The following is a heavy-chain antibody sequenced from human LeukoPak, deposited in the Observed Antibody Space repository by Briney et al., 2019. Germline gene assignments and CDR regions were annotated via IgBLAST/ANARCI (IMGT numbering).Heavy chain of an antibody. CDR2: IYSGGTT. CDR3: ARMTGPSTRKWPYFDC. D-gene: IGHD2-2*01. J-gene: IGHJ4*02. CDR1: GFTVSSNY. V-gene: IGHV3-53*01. Sequence: QSGGSLRLSCAASGFTVSSNYMSWVRQAPGKGLEWVSLIYSGGTTYYADSVKGRFTISRDNSKNTLYLQIDTLRAEDTAVYYCARMTGPSTRKWPYFDCWGQGTLVTVSS.